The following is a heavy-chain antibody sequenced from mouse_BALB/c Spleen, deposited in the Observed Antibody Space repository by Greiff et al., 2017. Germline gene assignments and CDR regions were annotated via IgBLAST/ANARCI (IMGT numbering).Heavy chain of an antibody. CDR3: ATYDGYY. D-gene: IGHD2-3*01. V-gene: IGHV5-12-1*01. Sequence: EVHLVESGGGLVKPGGSLKLSCAASGFAFSSYDMSWVRQTPEKRLEWVAYISSGGGSTYYPDTVKGRFTISRDNAKNTLYLQMSSLKSEDTAMYYCATYDGYYWGQGTSVTVSS. CDR2: ISSGGGST. J-gene: IGHJ4*01. CDR1: GFAFSSYD.